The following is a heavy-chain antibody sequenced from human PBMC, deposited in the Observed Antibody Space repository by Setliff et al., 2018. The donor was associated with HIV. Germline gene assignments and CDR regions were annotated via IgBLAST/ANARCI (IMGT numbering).Heavy chain of an antibody. CDR1: GGSLSGYY. V-gene: IGHV4-34*01. CDR3: ARRPLGGGELDY. J-gene: IGHJ4*02. CDR2: INHSGST. Sequence: SETLSLTCAVYGGSLSGYYWSWIRQPPGKGLEWIGEINHSGSTNYNPSLKSRVTISVDTSKNQFSLKLSSVTAADTAVYYLARRPLGGGELDYWGQGTLVTVSS. D-gene: IGHD3-16*01.